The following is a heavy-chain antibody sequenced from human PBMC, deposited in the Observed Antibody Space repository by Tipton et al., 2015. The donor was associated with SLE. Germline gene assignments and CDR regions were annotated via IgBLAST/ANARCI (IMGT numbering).Heavy chain of an antibody. D-gene: IGHD3-16*01. CDR2: IFHSGYP. Sequence: TLSLTCTVSPGSISGSYWWSWVRQSPEKGLEWIGKIFHSGYPNYSMSFKSRATISVDKSADQFSLTLNSVTAADTAVYYCARHAVPGPKFDYRRSWGIVPWGQGTLVTVSA. J-gene: IGHJ5*02. V-gene: IGHV4-4*02. CDR3: ARHAVPGPKFDYRRSWGIVP. CDR1: PGSISGSYW.